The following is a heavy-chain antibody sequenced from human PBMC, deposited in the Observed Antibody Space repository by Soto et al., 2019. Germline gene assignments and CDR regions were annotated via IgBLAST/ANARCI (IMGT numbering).Heavy chain of an antibody. CDR2: ISGSGGST. D-gene: IGHD2-15*01. CDR3: AKVSPKAIVVVVATHKSGVYYFDY. J-gene: IGHJ4*02. Sequence: GGSLRLSCAASGFTFSSYAMSWVRQAPGKGLEWVSAISGSGGSTYYADSVKGRFTISRDNSKNTLYLQMNSLRAEDTAVYYCAKVSPKAIVVVVATHKSGVYYFDYWGQGTLVTVSS. V-gene: IGHV3-23*01. CDR1: GFTFSSYA.